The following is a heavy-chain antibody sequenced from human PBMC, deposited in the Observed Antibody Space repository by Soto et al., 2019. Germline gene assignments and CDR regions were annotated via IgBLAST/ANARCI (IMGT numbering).Heavy chain of an antibody. CDR2: MSPKTANT. Sequence: ASVKVSCKASGYTFTGYAMNWVRQAPGQGLEWMGWMSPKTANTGYAQKFQGRVTMTRSTSITTAYMELSSLTSEDTAVYYCTGGPPNWGFDSWGQGTPVTVSS. J-gene: IGHJ5*01. V-gene: IGHV1-8*02. CDR3: TGGPPNWGFDS. CDR1: GYTFTGYA. D-gene: IGHD7-27*01.